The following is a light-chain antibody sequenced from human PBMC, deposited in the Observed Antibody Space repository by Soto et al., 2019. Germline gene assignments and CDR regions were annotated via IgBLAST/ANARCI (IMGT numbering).Light chain of an antibody. Sequence: DIQMTQSPSSLSASVGDRVTITCRASQSISTCLNWYQQKPGKAPNLLIYVASSLQSEVPSRFSGSGSGTDFTLTITSLQPEDFATYYCQQSYGTPITFGQGTRLEIK. J-gene: IGKJ5*01. CDR2: VAS. V-gene: IGKV1-39*01. CDR1: QSISTC. CDR3: QQSYGTPIT.